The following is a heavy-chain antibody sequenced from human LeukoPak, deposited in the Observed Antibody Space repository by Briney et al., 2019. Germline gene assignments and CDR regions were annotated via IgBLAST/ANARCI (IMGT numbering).Heavy chain of an antibody. J-gene: IGHJ4*02. CDR1: GYTLTELS. Sequence: GASVKVSCKVSGYTLTELSMHWVRQAPGKGLEWMGGFDPEDGETIYAQRFQGRVIMTEDTSTDTAYMELSSLRSEDTAVYYCATLYCSSTSCYKGFDYWGQGTLVTVSS. D-gene: IGHD2-2*02. CDR2: FDPEDGET. CDR3: ATLYCSSTSCYKGFDY. V-gene: IGHV1-24*01.